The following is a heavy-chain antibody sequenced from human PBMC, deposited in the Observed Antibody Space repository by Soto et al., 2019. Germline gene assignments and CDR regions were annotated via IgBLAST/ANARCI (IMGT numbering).Heavy chain of an antibody. CDR2: ISYDGSNK. J-gene: IGHJ6*02. V-gene: IGHV3-30*18. CDR3: AKDSSEYLYYYYGMDV. CDR1: GFTFSSYG. Sequence: GGSLRLSCAASGFTFSSYGMHWVRQAPGKGLEWVAVISYDGSNKYYADSVKGRFTISRDNSKNTLYLQMNSLRAEDTAVYYCAKDSSEYLYYYYGMDVWGQGTTVTVSS. D-gene: IGHD6-6*01.